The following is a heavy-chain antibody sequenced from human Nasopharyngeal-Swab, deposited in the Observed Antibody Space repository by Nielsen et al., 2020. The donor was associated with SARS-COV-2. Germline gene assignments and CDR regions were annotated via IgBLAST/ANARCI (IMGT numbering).Heavy chain of an antibody. CDR3: ARRGYDFEGEYFDN. Sequence: SETLSLTCSVSGVSVSSTTYYWGWIRQPPGKGLEWIGPISYGGTTYYKPSLKSRVTISVDTYKNQFSLKLTSVTAADTAVYFCARRGYDFEGEYFDNWGQGTLVTVSS. V-gene: IGHV4-39*01. J-gene: IGHJ4*02. CDR1: GVSVSSTTYY. D-gene: IGHD3-3*01. CDR2: ISYGGTT.